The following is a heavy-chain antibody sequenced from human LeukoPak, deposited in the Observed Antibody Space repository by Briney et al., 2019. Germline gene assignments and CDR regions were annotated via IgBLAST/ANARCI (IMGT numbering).Heavy chain of an antibody. CDR1: GGSISNSDYY. Sequence: PSETLSLTCTVSGGSISNSDYYWGWIRQPPGKGLEWIGYISYSGSTYYNPSLKSRVTISVDTSKNQFSLKLSSVTAADTAVYYCASETLLWFGELLSDYWGQGTLVTVSS. D-gene: IGHD3-10*01. J-gene: IGHJ4*02. V-gene: IGHV4-30-4*08. CDR2: ISYSGST. CDR3: ASETLLWFGELLSDY.